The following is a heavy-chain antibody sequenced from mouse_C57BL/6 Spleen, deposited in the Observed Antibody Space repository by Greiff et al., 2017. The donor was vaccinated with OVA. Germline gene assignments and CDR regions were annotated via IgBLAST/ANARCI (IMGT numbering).Heavy chain of an antibody. CDR3: ARESGSFYFDY. D-gene: IGHD1-3*01. Sequence: VQLQQSGPELVKPVASVKMSCKASGYTFTDYNMHWVKQSHGKSLEWIGYINPNNGGTSYNQKFKGKATLTVNKSSSTAYMELRSLTSEDSAVYYCARESGSFYFDYWGQGTTLTVSS. CDR1: GYTFTDYN. J-gene: IGHJ2*01. CDR2: INPNNGGT. V-gene: IGHV1-22*01.